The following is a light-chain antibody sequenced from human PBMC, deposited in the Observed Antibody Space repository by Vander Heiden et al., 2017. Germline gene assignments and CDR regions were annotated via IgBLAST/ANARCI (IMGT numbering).Light chain of an antibody. V-gene: IGLV1-44*01. CDR2: SDN. CDR3: ATWDHSLNAWV. Sequence: QSLLTQPPSASGPPAQRVTISCSGSSSNIGSFAVNWYHQLPETAPKLLIYSDNHRPSGVPDRFSGSRSGTSASLAISGLQSGDEADYYCATWDHSLNAWVFGGGTKLTVL. J-gene: IGLJ3*02. CDR1: SSNIGSFA.